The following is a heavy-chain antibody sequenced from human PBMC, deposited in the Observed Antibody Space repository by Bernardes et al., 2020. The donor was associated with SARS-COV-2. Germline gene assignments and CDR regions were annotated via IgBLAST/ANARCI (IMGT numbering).Heavy chain of an antibody. D-gene: IGHD2-21*01. V-gene: IGHV3-74*01. CDR2: IGGDASVT. Sequence: GGSLRLSRAASGFSLGNHWMHWVRQAPGKGLVWVSRIGGDASVTYYAESVRGRFTVSRDTAKNILYLQLDSLRADDTALYYCARGVVVSAKFYYYYGMDVWGQGTTVTVS. CDR3: ARGVVVSAKFYYYYGMDV. J-gene: IGHJ6*02. CDR1: GFSLGNHW.